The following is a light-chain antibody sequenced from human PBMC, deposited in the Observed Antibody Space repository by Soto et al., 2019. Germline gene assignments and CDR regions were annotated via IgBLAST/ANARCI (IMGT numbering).Light chain of an antibody. CDR2: GNS. V-gene: IGLV1-40*01. Sequence: QSVLTQPPSVSGAPGQRVTISCTGYNSNIGAGYDVHWYQQLPGTAPKLLIYGNSNRPSGVPDRFSASKSGTTASLAITGLQAEDEADYYCQSYDSGLGGWVFGGGTKLTVL. CDR1: NSNIGAGYD. CDR3: QSYDSGLGGWV. J-gene: IGLJ3*02.